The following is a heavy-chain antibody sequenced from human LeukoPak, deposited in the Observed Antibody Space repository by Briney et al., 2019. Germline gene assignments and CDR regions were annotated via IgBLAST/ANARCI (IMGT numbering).Heavy chain of an antibody. J-gene: IGHJ4*02. V-gene: IGHV1-2*06. CDR3: ARTTMVRGVTNTPRFDY. CDR2: INPNSGGT. CDR1: GYTFTGYY. Sequence: ASVKVSCKASGYTFTGYYMHWVRQAPGQGLEWMGRINPNSGGTNYAQKFQGRVTMTRDTSISTAYMELSRLRSDDTAVYYCARTTMVRGVTNTPRFDYWGQGTRVTVSS. D-gene: IGHD3-10*01.